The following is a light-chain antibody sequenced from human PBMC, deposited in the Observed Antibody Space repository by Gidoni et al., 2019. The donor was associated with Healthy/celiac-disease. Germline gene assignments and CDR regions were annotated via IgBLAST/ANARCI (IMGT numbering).Light chain of an antibody. J-gene: IGKJ1*01. V-gene: IGKV3-20*01. CDR2: GAS. CDR1: QSVSSSY. CDR3: QQDGSSPWT. Sequence: DIVFTRSPGTLSLSPGERATLSCRASQSVSSSYLAWYQQKPGQAPRLLIYGASSRATGIPDRFSGSGSGTDFTLTISRLEPEEFAVYYCQQDGSSPWTFGQGTKVEIK.